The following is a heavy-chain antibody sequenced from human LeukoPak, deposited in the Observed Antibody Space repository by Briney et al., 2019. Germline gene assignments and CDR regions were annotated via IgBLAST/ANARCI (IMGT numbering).Heavy chain of an antibody. Sequence: GASVKVSCKASGYTFTGYYMHWVRQAPGQGLEWMGWINPNSGGTNYAQKFQGRVTMTRDTSISTAYMELSRLRSDDTAVYYCARVNLLDSVWSGYYSFDYWGQGTLVTVSS. J-gene: IGHJ4*02. D-gene: IGHD3-3*01. CDR3: ARVNLLDSVWSGYYSFDY. V-gene: IGHV1-2*02. CDR1: GYTFTGYY. CDR2: INPNSGGT.